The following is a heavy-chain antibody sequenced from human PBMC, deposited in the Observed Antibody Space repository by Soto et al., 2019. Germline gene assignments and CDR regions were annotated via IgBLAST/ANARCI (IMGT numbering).Heavy chain of an antibody. CDR2: IHHSETT. Sequence: SETLSLTCAVSGGSISSGGYSWSWLRQPPGKGLEWIGYIHHSETTYYNPSLNSRVTISVDKSKNQFSLKLNSVNAADTADYYCARTSYYDSTGYYNLDVWGPGTTVTSP. CDR3: ARTSYYDSTGYYNLDV. D-gene: IGHD3-22*01. J-gene: IGHJ6*02. CDR1: GGSISSGGYS. V-gene: IGHV4-30-2*01.